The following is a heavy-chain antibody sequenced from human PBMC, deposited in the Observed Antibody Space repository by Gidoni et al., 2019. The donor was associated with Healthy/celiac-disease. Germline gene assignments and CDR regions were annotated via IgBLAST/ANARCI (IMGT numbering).Heavy chain of an antibody. D-gene: IGHD3-10*01. CDR3: ARADPPRWNYGSED. V-gene: IGHV3-53*01. J-gene: IGHJ4*02. CDR1: GFTVSSHY. CDR2: IYSGGST. Sequence: EVQLVESGGGLIQPGGSLRLSCAASGFTVSSHYMSWVRQAPGKGLEWVSVIYSGGSTYYADSVKGRFTISRDNSKNTLYLQMNSLRAEDTAVYYCARADPPRWNYGSEDWGQGTLVTVSS.